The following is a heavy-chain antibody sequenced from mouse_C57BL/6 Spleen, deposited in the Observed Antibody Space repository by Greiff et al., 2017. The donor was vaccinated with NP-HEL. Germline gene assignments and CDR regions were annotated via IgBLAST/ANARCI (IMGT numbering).Heavy chain of an antibody. Sequence: EVMLVESEGGLVQPGSSMKLSCTASGFTFSDYYMAWVRQVPEKGLEWVANINYDGSSTYYLDSLKSRFIISRDNAKNILYLQMSSLKSEDTATYYCARENWEGYFDVWGTGTTVTVSS. V-gene: IGHV5-16*01. CDR3: ARENWEGYFDV. D-gene: IGHD4-1*01. CDR1: GFTFSDYY. J-gene: IGHJ1*03. CDR2: INYDGSST.